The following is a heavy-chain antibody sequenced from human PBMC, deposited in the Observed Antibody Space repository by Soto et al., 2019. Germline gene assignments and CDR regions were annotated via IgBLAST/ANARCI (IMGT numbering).Heavy chain of an antibody. D-gene: IGHD6-6*01. CDR3: AREGRSSSNFDP. V-gene: IGHV4-39*02. Sequence: RLRETLSLTCTVSGGSISSSSYYWGWIRQPPGKGLEWIGSIYYSGSTYYNPSLKSRVTISVDTSKNQFSLKLSSVTAEDTAVYYCAREGRSSSNFDPWGQGTLVTVSS. CDR1: GGSISSSSYY. CDR2: IYYSGST. J-gene: IGHJ5*02.